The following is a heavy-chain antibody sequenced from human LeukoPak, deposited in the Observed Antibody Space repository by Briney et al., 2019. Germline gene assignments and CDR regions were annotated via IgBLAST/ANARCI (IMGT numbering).Heavy chain of an antibody. D-gene: IGHD3-22*01. J-gene: IGHJ3*02. CDR2: INPNSGDT. V-gene: IGHV1-2*06. CDR1: GYIFTAYY. Sequence: ASVKVSCKASGYIFTAYYIHWVRQAPGQGLEWMGRINPNSGDTRYAQKFQGRVTMTRDTSISTVYMELSSLRSEDTAVYYCARGSLRYYYDSSGSYDAFDIWGQGTMVTVSS. CDR3: ARGSLRYYYDSSGSYDAFDI.